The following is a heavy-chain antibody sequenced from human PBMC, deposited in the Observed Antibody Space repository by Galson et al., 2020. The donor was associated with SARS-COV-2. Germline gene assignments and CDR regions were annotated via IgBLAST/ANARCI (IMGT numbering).Heavy chain of an antibody. D-gene: IGHD3-22*01. CDR1: GGSISSYY. CDR3: ARHSPNDLYDSSGYYWGDYYGMDV. V-gene: IGHV4-59*08. Sequence: ETSETLSLTCTVSGGSISSYYWSWIRQPPGKGLEWIGYIYYSGSTNYNPSLTSRVTISVDTSKNQFSLKLSSVTAADTAVYYCARHSPNDLYDSSGYYWGDYYGMDVWGQGTTVTVSS. J-gene: IGHJ6*02. CDR2: IYYSGST.